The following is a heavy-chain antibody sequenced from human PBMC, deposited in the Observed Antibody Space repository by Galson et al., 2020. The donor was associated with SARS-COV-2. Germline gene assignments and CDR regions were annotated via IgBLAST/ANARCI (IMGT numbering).Heavy chain of an antibody. Sequence: SETLSLTCTVSGGSISSGSYYWSWIRQPAGKGLEWIGRIYTSGSTNYNPSLKSRVTISVDTSKNQFSLKLSSVTAADTAVYYCARLLVIPEGLNFDIWGQGTMVTVSS. CDR3: ARLLVIPEGLNFDI. V-gene: IGHV4-61*02. CDR1: GGSISSGSYY. J-gene: IGHJ3*02. CDR2: IYTSGST. D-gene: IGHD2-15*01.